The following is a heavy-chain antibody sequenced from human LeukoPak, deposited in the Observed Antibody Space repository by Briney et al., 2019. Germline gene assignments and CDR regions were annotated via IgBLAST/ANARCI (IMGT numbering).Heavy chain of an antibody. Sequence: SETLSLTCTVSGGFISSFYWSWIRQPPGKGLEWIGYIYHSGSTNYNPSLKSRVTFSVDTSKNQFSLKLSSVTAADTAVYYRARVSGWKPEYYFDYWGQGILVTVSS. J-gene: IGHJ4*02. CDR3: ARVSGWKPEYYFDY. CDR1: GGFISSFY. D-gene: IGHD6-19*01. CDR2: IYHSGST. V-gene: IGHV4-59*01.